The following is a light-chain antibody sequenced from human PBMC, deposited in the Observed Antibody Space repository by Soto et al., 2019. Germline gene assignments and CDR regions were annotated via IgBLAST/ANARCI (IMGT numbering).Light chain of an antibody. J-gene: IGLJ2*01. CDR1: NIGSQS. V-gene: IGLV3-21*04. Sequence: SYELTQPPSVSVAPGKTATITCGGNNIGSQSVHWYQQKPGQAPVLVIYYDRDRPSGIPERLSGSKSGNTATLTITSVDAGDEADYYCQVWDSSTDHAVFGGGTKLTVL. CDR2: YDR. CDR3: QVWDSSTDHAV.